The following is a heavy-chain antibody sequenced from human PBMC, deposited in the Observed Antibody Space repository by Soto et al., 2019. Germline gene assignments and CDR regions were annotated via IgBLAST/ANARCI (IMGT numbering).Heavy chain of an antibody. Sequence: QITLKESGPTLVKPTQTLTLTCTFSGFSLSTSGVGVGWIRQPPGKALEWLALIYWNDDKRYSPSLKSRLTITKDTSKNQVVLTMTNMDPVDTATYYCAHRPYDSSGYYDPAEYFQHWGQGTLVTVSS. CDR3: AHRPYDSSGYYDPAEYFQH. D-gene: IGHD3-22*01. CDR1: GFSLSTSGVG. J-gene: IGHJ1*01. V-gene: IGHV2-5*01. CDR2: IYWNDDK.